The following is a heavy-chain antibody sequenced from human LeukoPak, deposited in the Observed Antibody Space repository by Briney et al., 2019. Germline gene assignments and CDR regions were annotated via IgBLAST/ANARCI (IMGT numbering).Heavy chain of an antibody. CDR3: ARGDLGEYLDY. D-gene: IGHD3-16*01. CDR2: ISAYNGNT. Sequence: GAPVKVSCKASGYTFINYGINWVRQAPGHGLEWMGWISAYNGNTNYAQKLQGRVTMTTDTSTSTAYMELRSLRSDDTAVYYCARGDLGEYLDYWGQGTLVIVSS. CDR1: GYTFINYG. J-gene: IGHJ4*02. V-gene: IGHV1-18*01.